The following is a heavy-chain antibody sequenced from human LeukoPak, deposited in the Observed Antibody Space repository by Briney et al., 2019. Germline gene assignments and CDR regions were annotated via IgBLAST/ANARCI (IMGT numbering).Heavy chain of an antibody. V-gene: IGHV1-46*01. CDR3: ARKYYYGSGSYSRFDP. CDR1: GYTFTSYY. Sequence: ASVTVSCKASGYTFTSYYMHWVRQAPGQGLEWMGIINPSGGSTSYAQKFQGRVTMTRNTSISTAYMELSSLRSEDTAVYYCARKYYYGSGSYSRFDPWGQGTLVTVSS. CDR2: INPSGGST. J-gene: IGHJ5*02. D-gene: IGHD3-10*01.